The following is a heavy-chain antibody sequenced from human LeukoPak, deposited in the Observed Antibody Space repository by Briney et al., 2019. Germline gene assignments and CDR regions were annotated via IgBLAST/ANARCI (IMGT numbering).Heavy chain of an antibody. CDR1: GFTFSDYA. V-gene: IGHV3-23*01. Sequence: PGGSLRLSCAASGFTFSDYAMNWVRQAPGKGLEWVSTINYSGDSTYYADSVKGRFTISRDNAKNTLYLQMNSLRAEDTAVYFCAKDATMIVVIGYFDYWGQGTLVTVSS. D-gene: IGHD3-22*01. J-gene: IGHJ4*02. CDR3: AKDATMIVVIGYFDY. CDR2: INYSGDST.